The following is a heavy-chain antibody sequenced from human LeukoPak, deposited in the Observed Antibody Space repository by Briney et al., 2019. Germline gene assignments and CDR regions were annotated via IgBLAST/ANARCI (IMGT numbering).Heavy chain of an antibody. Sequence: ASVKVSCKASGYTFTTYYVHWVRQAPGQGLEWMGIINPSGGSTTYAQKFRGRLTMTRDMSTSTVYMELSSLRSEDTAVYYCARAIEYSSSSGFDYWGQGTLVTVSS. CDR1: GYTFTTYY. CDR3: ARAIEYSSSSGFDY. CDR2: INPSGGST. V-gene: IGHV1-46*01. J-gene: IGHJ4*02. D-gene: IGHD6-6*01.